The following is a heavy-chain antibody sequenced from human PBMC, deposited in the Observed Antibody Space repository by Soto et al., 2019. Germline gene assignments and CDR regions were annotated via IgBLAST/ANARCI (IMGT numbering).Heavy chain of an antibody. V-gene: IGHV3-64*01. J-gene: IGHJ4*02. CDR2: INSNGGGT. Sequence: SGGSLRLSCAASGFTFSNYGMHWVRQAPGKGLQYVSYINSNGGGTYYANSVKDRFTISRDNSKNMLYLQMGSLRTEDMAVYYCARLRCSGGSCSRSGYYFDLWGRGT. CDR1: GFTFSNYG. D-gene: IGHD2-15*01. CDR3: ARLRCSGGSCSRSGYYFDL.